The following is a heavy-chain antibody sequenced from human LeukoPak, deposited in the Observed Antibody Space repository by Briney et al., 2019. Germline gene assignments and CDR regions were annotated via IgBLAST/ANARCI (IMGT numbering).Heavy chain of an antibody. CDR3: AKESRIAAAGTRAEYFQH. V-gene: IGHV3-74*01. Sequence: GGSLRLSCAASGFTFSNYWMHWVRQTPGKGLVWVSRINSDGSTTSYADSVKGRFTISRDNAKNTLFLQMNSLRAEDTAVYYCAKESRIAAAGTRAEYFQHWGQGTLVTVSS. J-gene: IGHJ1*01. CDR2: INSDGSTT. D-gene: IGHD6-13*01. CDR1: GFTFSNYW.